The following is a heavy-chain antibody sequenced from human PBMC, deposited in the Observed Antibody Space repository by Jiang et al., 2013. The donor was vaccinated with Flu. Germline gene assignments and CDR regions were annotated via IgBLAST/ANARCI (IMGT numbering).Heavy chain of an antibody. Sequence: SHYWSWIRQPHGRDWSGLGISITRGTTNYNPSLKSRVTTSIDTSTNQFSLKLISVTAPDTAVYYCARSYCGGDCYSMFGNSYYGMDVWGQGTTVTVSS. D-gene: IGHD2-21*02. J-gene: IGHJ6*02. CDR1: SHY. V-gene: IGHV4-59*08. CDR3: ARSYCGGDCYSMFGNSYYGMDV. CDR2: SITRGTT.